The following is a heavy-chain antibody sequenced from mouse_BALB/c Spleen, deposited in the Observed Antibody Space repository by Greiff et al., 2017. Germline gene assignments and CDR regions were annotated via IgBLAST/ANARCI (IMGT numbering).Heavy chain of an antibody. V-gene: IGHV1S81*02. Sequence: VQLQQPGAELVKPGASVKLSCKASGYTFTSYWMHWVKQRPGQGLEWIGEINPSNGRTNYNEKFKSKATLTVDKSSSTAYMQLSSLTSEDSAVYYCARSYYGSSYVFAYWGQGTLVTGSA. J-gene: IGHJ3*01. D-gene: IGHD1-1*01. CDR2: INPSNGRT. CDR1: GYTFTSYW. CDR3: ARSYYGSSYVFAY.